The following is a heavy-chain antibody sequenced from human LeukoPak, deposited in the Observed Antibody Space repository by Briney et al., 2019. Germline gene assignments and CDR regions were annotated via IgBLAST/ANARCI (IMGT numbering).Heavy chain of an antibody. Sequence: PSETLSLTCTVSGGSISSGGYYWSWIRQHPGKGLEWIGYIYYSGSTYYNPSLKSRVTISVDTSKNQFSLKLSSVTAGDTAVYYCARAMDIVVVPAANWFDPWGQGTLVTVSS. CDR1: GGSISSGGYY. CDR3: ARAMDIVVVPAANWFDP. J-gene: IGHJ5*02. V-gene: IGHV4-31*03. CDR2: IYYSGST. D-gene: IGHD2-2*03.